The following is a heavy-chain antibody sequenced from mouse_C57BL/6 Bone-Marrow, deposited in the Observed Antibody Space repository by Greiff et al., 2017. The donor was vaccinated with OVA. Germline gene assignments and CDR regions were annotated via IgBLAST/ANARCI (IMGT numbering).Heavy chain of an antibody. V-gene: IGHV1-55*01. J-gene: IGHJ3*01. Sequence: QVQLQQSGAELVKPGASVKMSCKASGYTFTSYWITWVKQRPGQGLEWIGDIYPGSGSTNYNEKFKSKATLTVDTSSSTAYMQLSSLTSEDSAVYYCAREGISTDPFAYWGQGTLVTVS. CDR2: IYPGSGST. CDR3: AREGISTDPFAY. D-gene: IGHD1-1*01. CDR1: GYTFTSYW.